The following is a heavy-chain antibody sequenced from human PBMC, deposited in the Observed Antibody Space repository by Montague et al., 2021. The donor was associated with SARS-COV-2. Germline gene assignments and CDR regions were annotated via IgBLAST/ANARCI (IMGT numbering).Heavy chain of an antibody. Sequence: TLSLTCTVSGDSITGGSYYWNWVRQPAGKGLEWVGRSYTSGSXDYNPSLKSRLTISVDTSKNQFSLKLSSVTAADTAVYFCAREWGSYSGRFDYWGQGALVTVSS. CDR1: GDSITGGSYY. J-gene: IGHJ4*02. V-gene: IGHV4-61*02. CDR3: AREWGSYSGRFDY. CDR2: SYTSGSX. D-gene: IGHD1-26*01.